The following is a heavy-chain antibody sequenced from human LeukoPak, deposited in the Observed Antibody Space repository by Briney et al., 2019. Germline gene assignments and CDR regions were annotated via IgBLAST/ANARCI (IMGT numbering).Heavy chain of an antibody. CDR1: GGTFSSYA. J-gene: IGHJ6*03. CDR3: ARGDSSGVYYYYMDV. CDR2: IIPIFGTA. Sequence: SVKVSCKASGGTFSSYAISWVRQAPGQGLEWMGRIIPIFGTANYAQKFQGRVTITTDESTSTAYMELGSLRSEDTAAYYCARGDSSGVYYYYMDVWGKGTTVTVSS. V-gene: IGHV1-69*05. D-gene: IGHD3-22*01.